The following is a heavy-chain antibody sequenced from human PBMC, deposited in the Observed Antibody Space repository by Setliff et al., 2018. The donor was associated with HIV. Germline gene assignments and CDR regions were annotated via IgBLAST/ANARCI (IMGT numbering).Heavy chain of an antibody. J-gene: IGHJ4*02. D-gene: IGHD3-9*01. V-gene: IGHV4-59*02. Sequence: PSETLSLTCTVSGSSVTNNYWSWIRQAPGKGLEWLGYAHSSGSTNYNPSLKSRVNMAVDTSTNQLSLKVASVTSADTALYFCARATESSYDLLTAFWFFDSWGQGTPVTVSS. CDR2: AHSSGST. CDR3: ARATESSYDLLTAFWFFDS. CDR1: GSSVTNNY.